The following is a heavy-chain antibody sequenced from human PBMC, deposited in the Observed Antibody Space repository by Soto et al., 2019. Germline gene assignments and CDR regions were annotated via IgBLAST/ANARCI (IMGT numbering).Heavy chain of an antibody. CDR2: MNPNSGNT. CDR3: ARSRPNKVLRFLEWYRGNSHPVDY. J-gene: IGHJ4*02. CDR1: GYTFTSYD. V-gene: IGHV1-8*01. Sequence: VSVKASCKASGYTFTSYDINWVRQATGQGLEWMGWMNPNSGNTGYAQKFQGRVTMTRNTSISTAYMELSSLRSEDTAVYYCARSRPNKVLRFLEWYRGNSHPVDYWGQGTLVTVSS. D-gene: IGHD3-3*01.